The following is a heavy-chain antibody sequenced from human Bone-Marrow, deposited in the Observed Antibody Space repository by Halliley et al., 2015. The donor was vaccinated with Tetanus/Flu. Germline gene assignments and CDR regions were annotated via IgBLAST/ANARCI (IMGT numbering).Heavy chain of an antibody. D-gene: IGHD2-21*01. Sequence: PGKGREWVSLFSFNGGSTYLADSVKGRFTIPRDNSKNTLYLQMSNLRAEDTAMYYCAKHIQSTSWGQGTLVLVSS. CDR2: FSFNGGST. V-gene: IGHV3-23*01. J-gene: IGHJ5*02. CDR3: AKHIQSTS.